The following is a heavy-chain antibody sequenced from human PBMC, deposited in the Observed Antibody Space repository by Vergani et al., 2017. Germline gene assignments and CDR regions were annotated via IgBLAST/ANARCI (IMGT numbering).Heavy chain of an antibody. Sequence: EVKLVESGGDLVQPGGSLRLSCAASGFTFSNYAMNWVRRAPGKGLEWVSHISSTSRTIYYAASVKGRFTISRDNAKNSLYLQMHSLRDYDTARYYCARDVGNNVDFWGQGTLVTVSS. CDR1: GFTFSNYA. CDR2: ISSTSRTI. V-gene: IGHV3-48*02. J-gene: IGHJ4*02. D-gene: IGHD1/OR15-1a*01. CDR3: ARDVGNNVDF.